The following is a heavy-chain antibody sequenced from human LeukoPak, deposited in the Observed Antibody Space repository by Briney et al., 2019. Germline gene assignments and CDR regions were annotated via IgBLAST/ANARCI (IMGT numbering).Heavy chain of an antibody. V-gene: IGHV4-34*01. CDR3: VRGLSYYDYVYLAYYFDY. D-gene: IGHD3-16*01. CDR2: INHSGST. J-gene: IGHJ4*02. CDR1: GGSFSGYY. Sequence: SETLSLTCAVYGGSFSGYYWSWIRQPPGKGLEWIGEINHSGSTYYNPSLKSRVTISVDTSKNQFSLKLSSVTAADTAVYYCVRGLSYYDYVYLAYYFDYWGQGTLVTVSS.